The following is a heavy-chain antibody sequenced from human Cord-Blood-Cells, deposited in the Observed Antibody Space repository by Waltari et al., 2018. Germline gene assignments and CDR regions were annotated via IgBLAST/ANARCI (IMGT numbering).Heavy chain of an antibody. CDR2: ISSSSSYI. CDR3: ARASNWRFDY. J-gene: IGHJ4*02. Sequence: EVQLVESGGGLVKPGGSLRLSCADSGFTFSSYSMNWVRQAPGKGLEWVSSISSSSSYIYYADSVKGRFTISRDNAKNSLYLQMNSLRAEDTTVYYCARASNWRFDYWGQGTLVTVSS. V-gene: IGHV3-21*01. D-gene: IGHD1-20*01. CDR1: GFTFSSYS.